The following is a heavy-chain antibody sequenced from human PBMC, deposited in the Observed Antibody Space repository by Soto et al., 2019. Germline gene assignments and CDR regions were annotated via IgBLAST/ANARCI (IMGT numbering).Heavy chain of an antibody. Sequence: SETLSLTCAVYGGSFSGYYWSWIRQPPGKGLEWIGEINHSGSTNYNPSLKSRVTISVDTSKNQFSLKLSSVTAADTAVYYCARGPSYSKYDYWGQGTLVTVSS. CDR3: ARGPSYSKYDY. J-gene: IGHJ4*02. D-gene: IGHD4-4*01. CDR2: INHSGST. CDR1: GGSFSGYY. V-gene: IGHV4-34*01.